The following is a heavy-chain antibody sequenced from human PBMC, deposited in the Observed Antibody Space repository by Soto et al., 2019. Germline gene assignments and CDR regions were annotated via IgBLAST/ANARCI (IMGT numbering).Heavy chain of an antibody. CDR1: GYTFTSYY. CDR3: ARTYLVEMASWGWFDP. V-gene: IGHV1-46*01. D-gene: IGHD2-15*01. Sequence: ASVKVSCKASGYTFTSYYMHWVRQAPGQGLEWMGIINPSGGSTSYAQKFQGRVTMTRDTSTSTVYMELSSLRSEDTAVYYCARTYLVEMASWGWFDPWGQGTLVTVSS. J-gene: IGHJ5*02. CDR2: INPSGGST.